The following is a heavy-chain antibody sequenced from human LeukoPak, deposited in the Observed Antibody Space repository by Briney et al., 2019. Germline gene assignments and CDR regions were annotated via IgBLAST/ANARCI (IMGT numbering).Heavy chain of an antibody. J-gene: IGHJ4*02. CDR1: GFTFSSYG. CDR3: AKEGYCSSTSCSSFDY. Sequence: PGGSLRLSCAASGFTFSSYGMHWVRQAPGKGLEGVAFIRYDGSNKYYADSVKGRFTISRDNSKNTLYLQMNSLRAEDTAVYYCAKEGYCSSTSCSSFDYWGQGTLVTVSS. CDR2: IRYDGSNK. V-gene: IGHV3-30*02. D-gene: IGHD2-2*01.